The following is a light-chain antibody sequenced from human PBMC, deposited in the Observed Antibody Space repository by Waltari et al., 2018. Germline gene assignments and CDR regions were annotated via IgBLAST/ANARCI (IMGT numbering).Light chain of an antibody. CDR3: QQYNSYWT. CDR1: QSISSW. V-gene: IGKV1-5*03. Sequence: DNQMTKSPSTLSASVGDRVTITCRASQSISSWLAWYQQKPGKAPKLLIYKASSLESGVPSRFSGSGSGTEFTLTISSLQPDDFATYYCQQYNSYWTFGQGTKVEIK. J-gene: IGKJ1*01. CDR2: KAS.